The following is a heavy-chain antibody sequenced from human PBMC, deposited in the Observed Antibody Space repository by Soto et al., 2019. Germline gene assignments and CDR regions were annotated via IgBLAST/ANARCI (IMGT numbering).Heavy chain of an antibody. V-gene: IGHV1-18*01. CDR3: ARSIAAAVDLDY. J-gene: IGHJ4*02. D-gene: IGHD6-13*01. CDR2: ISAYNGNT. Sequence: QVQLVQSGAEVKKPGTSVKVSCKASGYTFSSYGISWVRQAPGQGLEWMGWISAYNGNTNYAQKLQGRVTMTTDTATSTAYMEVRSLRSDDTAVYYCARSIAAAVDLDYWGQGTLVTVSS. CDR1: GYTFSSYG.